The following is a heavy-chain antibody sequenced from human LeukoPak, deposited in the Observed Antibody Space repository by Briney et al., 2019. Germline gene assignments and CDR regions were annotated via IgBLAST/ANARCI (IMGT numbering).Heavy chain of an antibody. Sequence: PSETLSLPGTVPGSSISSYYWRWIRQPPGKGLEWTGYTYFSGSTNYTHALKSRLTISVDASNIQCSLTLRSVTAADIVVYYCARDFMQAFDIWGQGTMVTVSS. CDR1: GSSISSYY. V-gene: IGHV4-59*01. CDR3: ARDFMQAFDI. CDR2: TYFSGST. J-gene: IGHJ3*02.